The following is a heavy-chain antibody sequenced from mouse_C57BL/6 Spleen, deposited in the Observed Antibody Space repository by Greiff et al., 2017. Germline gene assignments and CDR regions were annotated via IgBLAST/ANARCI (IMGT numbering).Heavy chain of an antibody. J-gene: IGHJ4*01. D-gene: IGHD2-1*01. CDR2: ISDGGSYT. CDR1: GFTFSSYA. Sequence: EVHLVESGGGLVKPGGSLKLSCAASGFTFSSYAMSWVRQTPEKRLEWVATISDGGSYTYYPDNVKGRFTISRDNAKNNLYLQMSHLKSEDTAMYYCARDHLLGNYEAMDYWGQGTSVTVSS. V-gene: IGHV5-4*01. CDR3: ARDHLLGNYEAMDY.